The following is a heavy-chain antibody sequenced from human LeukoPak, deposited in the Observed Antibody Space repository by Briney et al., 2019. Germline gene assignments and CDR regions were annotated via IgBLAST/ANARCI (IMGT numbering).Heavy chain of an antibody. CDR3: ARGYYDSSGYLSPLRY. J-gene: IGHJ4*02. CDR2: IYPSGGST. CDR1: GYTFTSYY. Sequence: ASVKVSCKASGYTFTSYYMHWVRQAPGHGLEWMGIIYPSGGSTSYAQKFQGRVTMTRDTSTSTVYMELSSLRSEDTAVYYCARGYYDSSGYLSPLRYWGQGTLVTVSS. V-gene: IGHV1-46*01. D-gene: IGHD3-22*01.